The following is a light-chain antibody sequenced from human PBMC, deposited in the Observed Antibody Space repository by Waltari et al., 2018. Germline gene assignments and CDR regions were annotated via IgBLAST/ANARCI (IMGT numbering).Light chain of an antibody. Sequence: QSVLTQPPSASGTPGQRVSISCSGSSSNIGSNTVNWYQHLPGTAPKFLIYSDNQRPCVCLYRLSCSKSVTSSSLAFSGFQSEDVADYYCAAWDDSLNGCVFGGVTMLTVL. CDR2: SDN. CDR3: AAWDDSLNGCV. CDR1: SSNIGSNT. V-gene: IGLV1-44*01. J-gene: IGLJ3*02.